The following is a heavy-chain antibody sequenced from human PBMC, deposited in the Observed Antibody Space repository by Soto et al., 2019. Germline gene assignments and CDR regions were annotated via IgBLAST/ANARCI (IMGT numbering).Heavy chain of an antibody. CDR1: GFTFTSYA. Sequence: GGSLRLSCAASGFTFTSYAMSWVRQAPGKGLEWVAIISGSAGRTYYADSVKGRFTISRDNSKNTLFLQMNSLRAEDTAVYHCAKVTSARVFYFGLDVWGQGTTVTVSS. V-gene: IGHV3-23*01. J-gene: IGHJ6*02. D-gene: IGHD2-2*01. CDR2: ISGSAGRT. CDR3: AKVTSARVFYFGLDV.